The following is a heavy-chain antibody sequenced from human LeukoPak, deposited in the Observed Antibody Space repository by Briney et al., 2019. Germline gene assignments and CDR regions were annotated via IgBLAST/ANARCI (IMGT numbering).Heavy chain of an antibody. CDR1: GGSFSGYY. CDR2: INHSGST. V-gene: IGHV4-34*01. D-gene: IGHD4-11*01. Sequence: PSETLSLTCAVYGGSFSGYYWSWIRQPPGKGLGWIGEINHSGSTNYNPSLKSRVTISVDTSKNQFSLKLSSVTAADTAVYYCASGNDYPYYYYYMDVWGKGTTVTVSS. J-gene: IGHJ6*03. CDR3: ASGNDYPYYYYYMDV.